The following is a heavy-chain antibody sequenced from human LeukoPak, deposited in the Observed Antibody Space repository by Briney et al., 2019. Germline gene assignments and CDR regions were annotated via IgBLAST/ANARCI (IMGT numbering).Heavy chain of an antibody. CDR2: IYNSGNT. CDR3: ARGRGDFDY. CDR1: GDSISSYY. V-gene: IGHV4-59*01. Sequence: SETLSLTCTVSGDSISSYYWSWIRQPPGKGLEWIGYIYNSGNTNYNPSLKSRVTMSVETSKSQFSLRLSSVTAADTAVYYCARGRGDFDYWGQGTLVTVSS. D-gene: IGHD3-16*01. J-gene: IGHJ4*02.